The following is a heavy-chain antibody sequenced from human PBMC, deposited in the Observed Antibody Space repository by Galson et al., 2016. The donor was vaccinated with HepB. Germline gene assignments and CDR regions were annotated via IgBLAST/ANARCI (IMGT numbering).Heavy chain of an antibody. V-gene: IGHV1-24*01. Sequence: SVKVSCKVSGYTVTELSILWVRQAPGKGLEWMGGYDPEVGATVLAQKFQGRVTMTEDTPTDTAYMELSSLRSEDTALYYCATGSPALGSTTVADWGQGTLVTVSS. CDR1: GYTVTELS. CDR2: YDPEVGAT. J-gene: IGHJ1*01. CDR3: ATGSPALGSTTVAD. D-gene: IGHD1-26*01.